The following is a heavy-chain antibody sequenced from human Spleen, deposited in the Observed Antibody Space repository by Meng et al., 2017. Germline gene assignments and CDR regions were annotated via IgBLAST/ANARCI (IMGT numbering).Heavy chain of an antibody. V-gene: IGHV3-23*01. D-gene: IGHD2-15*01. CDR2: ISGGGTST. J-gene: IGHJ4*02. Sequence: GESLKISCAASGFTFNNYAMSWVRQAPGKGLEWVSGISGGGTSTYYADSVKGRFTISRDNSKSTLFLQMNSLRAEDTAIYYCAKNIVVVVSANYFDFWGQGMLVTVSS. CDR3: AKNIVVVVSANYFDF. CDR1: GFTFNNYA.